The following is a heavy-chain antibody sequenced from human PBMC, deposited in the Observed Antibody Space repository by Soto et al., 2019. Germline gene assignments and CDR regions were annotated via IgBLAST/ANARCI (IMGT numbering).Heavy chain of an antibody. CDR1: GFTFSTYP. D-gene: IGHD2-2*01. V-gene: IGHV3-30*04. Sequence: GGSLRLSCAASGFTFSTYPMHWVRQAPDKGLEWVALISYDGSAQYYADTVRGRFTISRDDSKNTLYLQMDGLRAEDTAVYYCARDGECSGTTCYGDYYYGMDVWGQGTSVTVSS. J-gene: IGHJ6*02. CDR2: ISYDGSAQ. CDR3: ARDGECSGTTCYGDYYYGMDV.